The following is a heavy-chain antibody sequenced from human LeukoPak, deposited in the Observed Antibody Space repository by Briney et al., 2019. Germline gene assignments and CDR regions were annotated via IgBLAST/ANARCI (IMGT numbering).Heavy chain of an antibody. J-gene: IGHJ4*02. CDR1: GFTFSSYG. Sequence: PGGSLRLSCAASGFTFSSYGMNWVRQAPGKGLEWVSYISSSGSTIYYADSVKGRFTISRDNAKNSLYLQMNSLRAEDTAVYYCARGIAAGVDYWGQGTLVTVSS. CDR2: ISSSGSTI. D-gene: IGHD6-13*01. CDR3: ARGIAAGVDY. V-gene: IGHV3-48*04.